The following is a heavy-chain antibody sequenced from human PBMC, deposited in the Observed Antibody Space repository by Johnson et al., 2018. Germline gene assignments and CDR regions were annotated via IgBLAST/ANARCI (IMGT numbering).Heavy chain of an antibody. J-gene: IGHJ1*01. CDR3: ARIPGVAAYGEYFQH. V-gene: IGHV3-23*04. CDR1: GFTFSSYA. CDR2: ISGSGGRT. D-gene: IGHD6-19*01. Sequence: VELVESGGGLVQPGGSLRLCCAASGFTFSSYAMSWVRQAPGKGLAWVSAISGSGGRTYYADSVKGRFTISRDNSKNTLYLQMNSLRAEDTAVYYCARIPGVAAYGEYFQHWGQGTLVTVSS.